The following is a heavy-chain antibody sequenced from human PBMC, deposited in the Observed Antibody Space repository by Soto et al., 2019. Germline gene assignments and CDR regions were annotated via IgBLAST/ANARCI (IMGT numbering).Heavy chain of an antibody. J-gene: IGHJ4*02. CDR3: AKGRFGDRFSSRNFDY. V-gene: IGHV3-23*01. CDR1: GFTFSSYA. CDR2: ISGSGGST. Sequence: EVQLLESGGGLVQPGGSLRLSCAASGFTFSSYAMSWVRQAPGKGLEWVSAISGSGGSTYYADSVKGRFTISRDNTKNTLYLQMNSLRAEDTAVYYCAKGRFGDRFSSRNFDYWGQGTLVTVSS. D-gene: IGHD3-10*01.